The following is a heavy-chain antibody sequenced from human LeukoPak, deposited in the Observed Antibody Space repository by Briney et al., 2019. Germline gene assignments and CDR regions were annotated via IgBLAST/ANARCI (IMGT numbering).Heavy chain of an antibody. D-gene: IGHD2-15*01. V-gene: IGHV4-31*03. CDR1: GGSIRIAEYY. CDR3: ARIYSGGSYGDY. J-gene: IGHJ4*02. Sequence: SETLSLTCTVSGGSIRIAEYYWSWVRQHPGKGLEWIGYIYYRGSTYYNPSLKSRLTISVDTSQNRFSLQLTSVTAADTAVYYCARIYSGGSYGDYWGPGTLVTVSS. CDR2: IYYRGST.